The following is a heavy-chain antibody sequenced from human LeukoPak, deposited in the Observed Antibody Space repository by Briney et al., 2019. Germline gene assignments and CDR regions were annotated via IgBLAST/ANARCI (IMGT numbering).Heavy chain of an antibody. D-gene: IGHD6-6*01. J-gene: IGHJ4*02. Sequence: GGSLRLSCAASGFTFSDYYMSWIRQAPGKGLEWVSSISSSSSYIYYADSVKGRFTISRDNAKNSLYLQMNSLRAEDTAVYYCAREAAYSSSSGFDYWGQGTLVTVSS. CDR3: AREAAYSSSSGFDY. V-gene: IGHV3-11*06. CDR1: GFTFSDYY. CDR2: ISSSSSYI.